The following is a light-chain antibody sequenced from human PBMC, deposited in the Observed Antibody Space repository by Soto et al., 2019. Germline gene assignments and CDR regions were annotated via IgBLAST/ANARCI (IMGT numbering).Light chain of an antibody. CDR3: QSYDNNSDYV. Sequence: QLVLTQPPSVSGAPGQRVTISCTGSSSNIGAGYVVHWYQQLPGAAPKLLIFSDDNRPSGVPDRFSGSKSGTSASLAITGLQTEDEADYYCQSYDNNSDYVFGTGTKVTVL. J-gene: IGLJ1*01. V-gene: IGLV1-40*01. CDR1: SSNIGAGYV. CDR2: SDD.